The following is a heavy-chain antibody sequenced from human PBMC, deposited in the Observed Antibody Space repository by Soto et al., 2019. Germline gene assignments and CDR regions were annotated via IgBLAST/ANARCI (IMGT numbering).Heavy chain of an antibody. D-gene: IGHD2-15*01. CDR3: AKDGHRQDWYYHMDV. CDR1: GFTFSDHA. CDR2: IDAGGGAT. V-gene: IGHV3-23*01. Sequence: EEQLLESGGDLVQPGGSLRLSCAASGFTFSDHAMTWVRQAPGKGLQWVSTIDAGGGATWDADSVRGRFTISRDNSKNTLSLQINNLRPEDTAVYYCAKDGHRQDWYYHMDVWGEGTTVTVSS. J-gene: IGHJ6*03.